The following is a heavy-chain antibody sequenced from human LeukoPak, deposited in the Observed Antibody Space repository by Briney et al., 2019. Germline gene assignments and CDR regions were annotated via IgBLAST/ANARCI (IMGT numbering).Heavy chain of an antibody. Sequence: ASVKVSCKASGYTFTSYYMHWVRQAPGQGLEWMGIINPSGGSTSYAQKFQGRVTMTRDTSTSTVYMELSSLRSEDTAVYYCAREMIIIGKKLGRIAAADYWGQGTLVTVSS. D-gene: IGHD6-13*01. CDR2: INPSGGST. CDR3: AREMIIIGKKLGRIAAADY. CDR1: GYTFTSYY. V-gene: IGHV1-46*01. J-gene: IGHJ4*02.